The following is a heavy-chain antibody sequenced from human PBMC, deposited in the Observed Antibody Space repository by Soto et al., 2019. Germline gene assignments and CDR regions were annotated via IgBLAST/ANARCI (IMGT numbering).Heavy chain of an antibody. J-gene: IGHJ4*02. D-gene: IGHD5-12*01. CDR1: GFTFGDYA. Sequence: GGSLRLSCSGSGFTFGDYAISWFRQAPGKGLEWVSAISGSGGSTYYADSVKGRFTISRDNSKNTLYLQMNSLRAEDTAVYYCAKGEIVATIPYYFDYWGQGTPVTVSS. V-gene: IGHV3-23*01. CDR2: ISGSGGST. CDR3: AKGEIVATIPYYFDY.